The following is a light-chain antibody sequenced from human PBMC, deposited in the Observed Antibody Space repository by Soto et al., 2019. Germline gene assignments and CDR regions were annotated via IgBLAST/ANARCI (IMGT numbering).Light chain of an antibody. J-gene: IGLJ3*02. Sequence: QSALTQPPSASGSPGQSVTISCTGTSSDVGAYNYVSWYQQYPGKAPKLMIYEVTKRPSGVPDRFSGSKSGNTASLTVSGLQDEDEADYCCTSYVGNNIWVFGGGTKVTVL. CDR3: TSYVGNNIWV. CDR2: EVT. CDR1: SSDVGAYNY. V-gene: IGLV2-8*01.